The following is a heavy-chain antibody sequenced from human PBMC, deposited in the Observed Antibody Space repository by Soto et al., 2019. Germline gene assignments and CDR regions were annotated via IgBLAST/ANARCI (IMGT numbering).Heavy chain of an antibody. Sequence: GASVKVSCKASGYTFTSYYMHWVRQAPGQGLEWMGIVNPSGGSTSYAQKFQGRVTITRDTSASTAYMELSSLRSEDTALYYCSRAAPGKGGDYWGQGTLVTVSS. CDR2: VNPSGGST. V-gene: IGHV1-46*01. CDR3: SRAAPGKGGDY. CDR1: GYTFTSYY. J-gene: IGHJ4*02. D-gene: IGHD3-16*01.